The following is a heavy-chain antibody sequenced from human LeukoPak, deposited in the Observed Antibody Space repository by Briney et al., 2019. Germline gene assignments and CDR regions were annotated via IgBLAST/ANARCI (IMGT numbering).Heavy chain of an antibody. Sequence: QPGRSLRLSCAASGFTFSSYGMHWVRQAPGKGLEWVAVISYDGSNKYYADSVKGRFTISRDNSKNTLYLQMNSLRAEDTAVYYCESVVVVAESDAFDIWGQGTMVTVSS. D-gene: IGHD2-15*01. CDR1: GFTFSSYG. CDR2: ISYDGSNK. J-gene: IGHJ3*02. V-gene: IGHV3-30*03. CDR3: ESVVVVAESDAFDI.